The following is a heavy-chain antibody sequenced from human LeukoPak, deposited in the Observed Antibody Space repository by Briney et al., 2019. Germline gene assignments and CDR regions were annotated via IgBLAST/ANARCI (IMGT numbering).Heavy chain of an antibody. D-gene: IGHD2-15*01. J-gene: IGHJ2*01. CDR2: ISYDGSNK. Sequence: PGRSLRLSCAASGFTFRSYGMHWVRQAPGKGLEWVADISYDGSNKYYADSVKGRFTLSRDISKNTLYLQMNSLRAEDTAVYYCARDGLAAATLHWCFDLWGRGTLVTVSS. CDR1: GFTFRSYG. V-gene: IGHV3-30*03. CDR3: ARDGLAAATLHWCFDL.